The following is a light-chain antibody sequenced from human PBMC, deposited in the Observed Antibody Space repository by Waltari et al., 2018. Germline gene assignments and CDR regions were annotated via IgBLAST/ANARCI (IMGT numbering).Light chain of an antibody. CDR1: QSVTTF. Sequence: DIQMTQFPSSLSASIGDRVTISCRASQSVTTFLNWYQQKPGKAPALLIYAASTLESGVPSSFIGSGSGTDFTLTISSLQPEDFATYYCQQTYTSPPTFGLGTKVEVK. CDR3: QQTYTSPPT. V-gene: IGKV1-39*01. J-gene: IGKJ1*01. CDR2: AAS.